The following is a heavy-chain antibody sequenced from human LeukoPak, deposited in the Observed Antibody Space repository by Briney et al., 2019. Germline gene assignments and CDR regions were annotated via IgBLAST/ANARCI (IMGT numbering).Heavy chain of an antibody. V-gene: IGHV4-39*01. CDR2: IYYTGST. Sequence: SETLSLTCTVSGDSVSSTTYNWIWNRQPPGKGLEWMANIYYTGSTYSNPSLKSRVSMSVDTSKNQFSLKMSSLTAADTAVYFCARLSKGRYFDYIFESWGQGTLVTVSS. D-gene: IGHD3-9*01. CDR1: GDSVSSTTYN. CDR3: ARLSKGRYFDYIFES. J-gene: IGHJ4*02.